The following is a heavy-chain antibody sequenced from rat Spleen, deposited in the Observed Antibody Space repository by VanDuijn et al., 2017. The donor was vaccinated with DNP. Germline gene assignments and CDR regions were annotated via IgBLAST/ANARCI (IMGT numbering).Heavy chain of an antibody. CDR3: AQVGPDY. CDR2: IWTGGST. CDR1: GFSLAVNG. Sequence: QVQLEESGPGLMQPSETLSLTCTVSGFSLAVNGVGWVRQPLGKGLVWMGTIWTGGSTNYNSAVQSRLSISRDTSKSQVFLEMNSLQTEDTAMYFCAQVGPDYWGQGVMVTVSP. V-gene: IGHV2-72*01. J-gene: IGHJ2*01. D-gene: IGHD4-1*01.